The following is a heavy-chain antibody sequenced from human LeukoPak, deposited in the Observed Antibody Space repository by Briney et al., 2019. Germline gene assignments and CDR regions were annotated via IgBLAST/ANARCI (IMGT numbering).Heavy chain of an antibody. V-gene: IGHV3-21*01. J-gene: IGHJ4*02. CDR3: ARDPTSIIPQWEPIDY. Sequence: NPSETLSLTCAVYDESFSGYFWTWVRQAPGKGLEWVSFISSSSTYIYYADSVKGRFTISRDNAKRSLYLQMNSLRVEDTAVYYCARDPTSIIPQWEPIDYWGQGTLVTVSS. D-gene: IGHD1-26*01. CDR1: DESFSGYF. CDR2: ISSSSTYI.